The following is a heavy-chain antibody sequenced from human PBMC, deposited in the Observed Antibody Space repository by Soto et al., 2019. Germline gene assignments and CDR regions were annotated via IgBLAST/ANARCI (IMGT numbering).Heavy chain of an antibody. J-gene: IGHJ4*02. V-gene: IGHV3-15*07. CDR3: TPIISSGSYRDY. D-gene: IGHD1-26*01. CDR2: IKSKTDGGTT. Sequence: EVQLVESGGGLVKPGGSLRLSCAASGFTFSNAWMNWVRQAPGKGLEWVGRIKSKTDGGTTDYAAPVKGRFTISRDDSKNTLYLQMNSLKTEDTGVYYCTPIISSGSYRDYWGQGTLVTVSS. CDR1: GFTFSNAW.